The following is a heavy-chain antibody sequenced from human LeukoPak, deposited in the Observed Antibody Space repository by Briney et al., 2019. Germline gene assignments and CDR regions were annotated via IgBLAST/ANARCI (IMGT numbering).Heavy chain of an antibody. CDR3: ARRVGFYGSGSLNYFDP. V-gene: IGHV4-34*12. J-gene: IGHJ5*01. D-gene: IGHD3-10*01. Sequence: SETLSLTCAVYGGSFSGYYWGWIRQPPGKGLEWIGSVFRTGTTYYSASFKSRVSISVDTSKNDFALKLASVTAADTAMYFCARRVGFYGSGSLNYFDPWGQGILVSVSS. CDR2: VFRTGTT. CDR1: GGSFSGYY.